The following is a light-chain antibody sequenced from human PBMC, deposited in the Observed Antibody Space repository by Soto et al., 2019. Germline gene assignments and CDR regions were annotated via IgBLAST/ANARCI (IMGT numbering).Light chain of an antibody. Sequence: DIQMTQSPSSLSASEGDRVTITCRASQTISRYLAWYQHKPGKAPKLLIYAASSLQSGVPSRFSGSGSGTEFTLTISSLQPDDFATYYCQQYNSYSPWTFGQGTKVDIK. CDR1: QTISRY. CDR2: AAS. CDR3: QQYNSYSPWT. V-gene: IGKV1-5*01. J-gene: IGKJ1*01.